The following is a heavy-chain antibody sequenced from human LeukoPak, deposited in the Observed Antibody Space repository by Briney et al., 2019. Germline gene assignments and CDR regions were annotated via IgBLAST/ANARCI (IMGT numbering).Heavy chain of an antibody. V-gene: IGHV3-21*04. Sequence: GGSLRLSCAASAFSLSAYNMNWVRQAPGKGLEWVSSISYTGTYIYYADSAKGRFTISGDNAQDSLYLQMNSLRAEDTAIYYCVRDRGTYRPIDYWGQGTLVTVSS. CDR2: ISYTGTYI. CDR1: AFSLSAYN. D-gene: IGHD1-26*01. CDR3: VRDRGTYRPIDY. J-gene: IGHJ4*02.